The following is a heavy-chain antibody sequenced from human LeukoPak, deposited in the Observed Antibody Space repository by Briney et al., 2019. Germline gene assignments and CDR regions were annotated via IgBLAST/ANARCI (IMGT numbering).Heavy chain of an antibody. Sequence: GRSLRLSCAASGFTFSSYWMSWVRQAPGKGLEWVANIKQDGSEKYYVDSVKGRFTISRDNAKNSLYLQMNSLRAEDTAVYYCARDGLRYFDWSIAGAFDIWGQGTMVTVSS. CDR2: IKQDGSEK. J-gene: IGHJ3*02. CDR3: ARDGLRYFDWSIAGAFDI. D-gene: IGHD3-9*01. V-gene: IGHV3-7*01. CDR1: GFTFSSYW.